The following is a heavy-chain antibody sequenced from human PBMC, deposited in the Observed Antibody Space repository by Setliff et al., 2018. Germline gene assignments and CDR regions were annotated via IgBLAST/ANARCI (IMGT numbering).Heavy chain of an antibody. J-gene: IGHJ4*02. CDR2: ISATSGTT. V-gene: IGHV3-23*01. Sequence: PGGSLRLSCAASGFTFSSYAMTWVRQAPGKGLECVSGISATSGTTNYADSVKGRFTISRDNSKNTLYLQMNSLRAEDTAVYYCARDRPGAIFGVVTPFDYWGQGTLVTVSS. D-gene: IGHD3-3*01. CDR3: ARDRPGAIFGVVTPFDY. CDR1: GFTFSSYA.